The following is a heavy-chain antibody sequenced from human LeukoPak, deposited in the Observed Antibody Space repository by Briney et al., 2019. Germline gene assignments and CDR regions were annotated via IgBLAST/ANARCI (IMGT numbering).Heavy chain of an antibody. CDR2: IKQDGSEK. D-gene: IGHD5-18*01. CDR3: ARVLIQLSPYYYYYYMDV. V-gene: IGHV3-7*01. Sequence: GGSLRLSCAASGFTFSSYWMSWVRQAPGKGLEWVANIKQDGSEKYYVDSVKGRFTISRDNAKNSLYLQMNSLRAEDTAVYYCARVLIQLSPYYYYYYMDVWGKGTTVTVSS. J-gene: IGHJ6*03. CDR1: GFTFSSYW.